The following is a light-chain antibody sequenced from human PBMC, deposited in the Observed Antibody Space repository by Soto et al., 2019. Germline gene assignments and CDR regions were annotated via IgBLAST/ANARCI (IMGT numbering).Light chain of an antibody. J-gene: IGLJ1*01. V-gene: IGLV2-14*01. Sequence: QPALTQPASVSVSPGQSVTISCTGTSSDVGGYDYVSWYQQHPGTAPKLILYEVNNRPSGVSNRFSGSKSGNTASLIISGLQTEDEANYYCSAYTTSNTLIFGTGTKVTVL. CDR3: SAYTTSNTLI. CDR1: SSDVGGYDY. CDR2: EVN.